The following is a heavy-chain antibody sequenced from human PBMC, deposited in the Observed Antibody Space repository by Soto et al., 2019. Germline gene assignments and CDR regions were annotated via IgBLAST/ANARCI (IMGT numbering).Heavy chain of an antibody. J-gene: IGHJ6*03. Sequence: QVQLVQSGAEVKKPGASVKVSCKASGYTFTSYDINWVRQATGQGLEWMGWMNPNSGNTGYAQKFQGRVTMTRNTSISTAYMELSSLRSEDTAVYYCARVDRELDYYYDYYMDVWGKGTTVTVSS. V-gene: IGHV1-8*01. CDR2: MNPNSGNT. D-gene: IGHD3-22*01. CDR3: ARVDRELDYYYDYYMDV. CDR1: GYTFTSYD.